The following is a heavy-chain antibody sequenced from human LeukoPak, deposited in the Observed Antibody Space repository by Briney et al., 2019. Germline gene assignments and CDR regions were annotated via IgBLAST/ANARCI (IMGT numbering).Heavy chain of an antibody. Sequence: GGSLRLSCAASGFTFSDYYMSWIRQAPGKGLEWVSYISSSGSTIYYADSVKGRFTISRDNAKNSLYLQMNSLRAEDTAVYYCARDLSFRTYYYDSSGPDYWGQGTLVTVSS. CDR1: GFTFSDYY. CDR2: ISSSGSTI. V-gene: IGHV3-11*01. CDR3: ARDLSFRTYYYDSSGPDY. J-gene: IGHJ4*02. D-gene: IGHD3-22*01.